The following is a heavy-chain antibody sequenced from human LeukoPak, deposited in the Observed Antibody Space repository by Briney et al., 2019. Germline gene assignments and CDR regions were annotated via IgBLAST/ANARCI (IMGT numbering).Heavy chain of an antibody. D-gene: IGHD1-26*01. Sequence: GGSLRLSCAASGITFSSYGMSWVRQASGKGLEWVANIREDGNKDNYIDSVRGRFTISRDNAKNSLYLQMNSLRAEDTAVYCARDEVGGPLKYWGQGILVTVSS. CDR3: ARDEVGGPLKY. J-gene: IGHJ4*02. CDR2: IREDGNKD. V-gene: IGHV3-7*01. CDR1: GITFSSYG.